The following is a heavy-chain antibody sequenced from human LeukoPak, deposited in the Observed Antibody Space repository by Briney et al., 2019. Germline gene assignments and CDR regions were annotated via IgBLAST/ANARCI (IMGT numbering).Heavy chain of an antibody. J-gene: IGHJ6*02. CDR3: ARVFKEIVVVYTGTAYYYGMDV. Sequence: GGSLRLSCAASGFTFSSYGMNWVRQAPGKGLEWVSYISGSSSTIYYADSVKGRFTISRDNAKNSLYLQMNSLRAEDTAVYYCARVFKEIVVVYTGTAYYYGMDVWGQGTTVTVSS. D-gene: IGHD2-15*01. CDR2: ISGSSSTI. CDR1: GFTFSSYG. V-gene: IGHV3-48*01.